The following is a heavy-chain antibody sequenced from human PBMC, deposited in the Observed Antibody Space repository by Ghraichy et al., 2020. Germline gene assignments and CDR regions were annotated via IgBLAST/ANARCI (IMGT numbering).Heavy chain of an antibody. V-gene: IGHV4-61*08. CDR2: IYYTGST. CDR1: GGSVSSGDYY. Sequence: GSLRLSCTVSGGSVSSGDYYWTWIRQPPGKRLEWIGYIYYTGSTSYNPSLKSRVTISLHTSTNQFSLKLSSVSAADTAVYYCARWSFCSSTSCPALSRFDPWGQGTLVTVSS. D-gene: IGHD2-2*01. CDR3: ARWSFCSSTSCPALSRFDP. J-gene: IGHJ5*02.